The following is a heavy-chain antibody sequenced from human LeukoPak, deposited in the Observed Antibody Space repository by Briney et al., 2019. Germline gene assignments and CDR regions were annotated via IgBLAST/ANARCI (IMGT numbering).Heavy chain of an antibody. CDR1: GFTFNNYA. Sequence: GGSLRLSCSASGFTFNNYAMHWVRQAPGKGLEFVSTISINGDNTDYAAPVKGRFTISRDDSKNTLYLQMNSLKTEDTAVYYCTTDDGDSSGYPQYYFDYWGQGTLVTVSS. V-gene: IGHV3-64*04. D-gene: IGHD3-22*01. J-gene: IGHJ4*02. CDR3: TTDDGDSSGYPQYYFDY. CDR2: ISINGDNT.